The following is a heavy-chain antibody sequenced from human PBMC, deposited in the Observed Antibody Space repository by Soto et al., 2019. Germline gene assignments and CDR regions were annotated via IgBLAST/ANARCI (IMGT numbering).Heavy chain of an antibody. D-gene: IGHD6-6*01. CDR1: GYSFTSYW. V-gene: IGHV5-51*01. J-gene: IGHJ3*02. Sequence: GESLKISCKGSGYSFTSYWIGWVRQMPGKGLEWMGIIYPGDSDTRYSPSFQDQVTISADKSISTAYLQWSSLKASDTAMYYCASSPGSAYDAFDIWGQGTMVTVSS. CDR3: ASSPGSAYDAFDI. CDR2: IYPGDSDT.